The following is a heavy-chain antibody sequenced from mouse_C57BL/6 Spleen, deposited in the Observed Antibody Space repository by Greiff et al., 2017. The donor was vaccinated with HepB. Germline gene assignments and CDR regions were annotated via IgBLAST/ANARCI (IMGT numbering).Heavy chain of an antibody. CDR1: GYSITSGYY. J-gene: IGHJ2*01. CDR2: ISYDGSN. CDR3: ARGDYYSNCFDY. D-gene: IGHD2-5*01. V-gene: IGHV3-6*01. Sequence: EVQRVESGPGLVKPSQSLSLTCSVTGYSITSGYYWNWIRQFPGNKLEWMGYISYDGSNNYNPSLKNRISITRDTSKNQFFLKLNSVTTEDTATYYCARGDYYSNCFDYWGQGTTLTVSS.